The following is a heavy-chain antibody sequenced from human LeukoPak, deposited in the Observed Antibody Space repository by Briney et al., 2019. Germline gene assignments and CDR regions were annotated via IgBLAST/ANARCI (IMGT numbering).Heavy chain of an antibody. Sequence: GGSLRLSCAASGFTFSSYAMSWVRQAPGKGLEWVSAISGSGGSTYYADSVKGRLTISRDNSKNTLYLQMNSLRAEDTAVYYCAKDHPSPYSRFGWFDPWGQGTLVTVSS. J-gene: IGHJ5*02. CDR1: GFTFSSYA. V-gene: IGHV3-23*01. CDR3: AKDHPSPYSRFGWFDP. D-gene: IGHD6-13*01. CDR2: ISGSGGST.